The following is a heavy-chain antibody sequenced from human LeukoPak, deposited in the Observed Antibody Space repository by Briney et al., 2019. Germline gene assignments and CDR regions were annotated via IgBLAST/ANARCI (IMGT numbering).Heavy chain of an antibody. Sequence: KPSETLSLTCTVSGGSISSGGYYWSWIRQPPGKGLEWIGYIYHSGSTYYNPSLKSRVTISVDRSKNQFSLKLSSVTAADTAVYYCARLGGLTVTTVDYWGQGTLVTVSS. V-gene: IGHV4-30-2*01. CDR3: ARLGGLTVTTVDY. D-gene: IGHD4-11*01. CDR1: GGSISSGGYY. CDR2: IYHSGST. J-gene: IGHJ4*02.